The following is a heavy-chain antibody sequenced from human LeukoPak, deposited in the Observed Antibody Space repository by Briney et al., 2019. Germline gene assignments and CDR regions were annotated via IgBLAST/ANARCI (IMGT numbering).Heavy chain of an antibody. D-gene: IGHD6-19*01. Sequence: GGSLRLSCAASGFTFSDYYMSWIRQAPGKGLEWIPYISSSSSNTNYGDSVKGRFTISRDNAKNSLYLQMNSLRAEDTAVYYCARGIGSGWVDYWGQGTLVTVSS. CDR1: GFTFSDYY. CDR2: ISSSSSNT. CDR3: ARGIGSGWVDY. V-gene: IGHV3-11*06. J-gene: IGHJ4*02.